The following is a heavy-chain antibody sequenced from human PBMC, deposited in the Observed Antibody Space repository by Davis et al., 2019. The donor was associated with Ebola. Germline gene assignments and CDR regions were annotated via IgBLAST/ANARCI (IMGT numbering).Heavy chain of an antibody. J-gene: IGHJ4*02. CDR3: ARDEFDY. V-gene: IGHV1-8*01. CDR1: GYTFTSYD. Sequence: ASVKVSCKASGYTFTSYDINWVRQATGQGLEWMGWMNPNSGNTGYAQKFHDRVTITRDTSARTVYMELTSLRSEDTAFYYCARDEFDYWGQGTLVTVSS. CDR2: MNPNSGNT.